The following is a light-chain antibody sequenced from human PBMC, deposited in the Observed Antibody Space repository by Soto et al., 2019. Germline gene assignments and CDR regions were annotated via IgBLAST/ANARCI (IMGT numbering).Light chain of an antibody. CDR2: GAS. CDR3: QQYGSSSWT. CDR1: QSVSGSY. Sequence: EIVLTQSPGTLSLSPGERATLSCRASQSVSGSYLAWYQQRPGQAPRLLIYGASSRATGIPDRFSGSGSGTEFTLTISRLEPEDFAVYYCQQYGSSSWTFGQGTKVDNK. V-gene: IGKV3-20*01. J-gene: IGKJ1*01.